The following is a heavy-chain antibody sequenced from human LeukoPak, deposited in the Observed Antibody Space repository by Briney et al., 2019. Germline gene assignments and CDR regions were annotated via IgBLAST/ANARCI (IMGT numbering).Heavy chain of an antibody. Sequence: GGSLRLSCAASGFTFSDYYMSWLRQAPGKGLGWVSYISSSCSTIYYADSVKGRFTISRDNAKNSLYLQMNSLRAEDTAVYYCAKDRQAAKYGSGSYFYYYYMDVWGKGTTVTISS. V-gene: IGHV3-11*01. CDR3: AKDRQAAKYGSGSYFYYYYMDV. CDR1: GFTFSDYY. CDR2: ISSSCSTI. J-gene: IGHJ6*03. D-gene: IGHD3-10*01.